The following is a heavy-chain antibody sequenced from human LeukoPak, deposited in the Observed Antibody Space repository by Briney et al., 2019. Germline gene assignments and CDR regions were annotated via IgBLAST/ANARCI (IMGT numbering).Heavy chain of an antibody. Sequence: PSETLSLTCTVSGGSFSSYYWSGIRQPRGKGREWRGYLFSSGPTNYNPSLKGRGTISIDTSKNQFSLKLTSVTAADTAVYYCARQSGGQRLGMDVWGQGTTVTVSS. V-gene: IGHV4-59*08. CDR1: GGSFSSYY. CDR2: LFSSGPT. CDR3: ARQSGGQRLGMDV. D-gene: IGHD6-19*01. J-gene: IGHJ6*02.